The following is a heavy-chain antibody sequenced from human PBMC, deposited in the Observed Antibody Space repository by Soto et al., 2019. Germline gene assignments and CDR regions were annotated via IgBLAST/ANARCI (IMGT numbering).Heavy chain of an antibody. Sequence: PSETLSLTCTVSGGSISSGGYYWSWIRQHPGKGLEWIGYIYYSGSTYYNPSLKSRVTISVDTSKNQFSLKLSSVTAADTAVYYCARAESGSYLFDYWGQGTLVTGSS. V-gene: IGHV4-31*03. CDR1: GGSISSGGYY. CDR3: ARAESGSYLFDY. J-gene: IGHJ4*02. CDR2: IYYSGST. D-gene: IGHD1-26*01.